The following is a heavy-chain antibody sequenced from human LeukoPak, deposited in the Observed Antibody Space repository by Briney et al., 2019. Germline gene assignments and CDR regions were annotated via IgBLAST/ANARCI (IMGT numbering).Heavy chain of an antibody. J-gene: IGHJ6*02. CDR3: TRLDDSSGYNYYGMDV. Sequence: GGSLRLSCAASGFTFSSYWMSWVRQAPGKGLEWVANIKQDGSEKYYVDSVKGRFTISRDNAKNSLYLQMDSLKTEDTAIYYCTRLDDSSGYNYYGMDVWGQGTTVTVS. D-gene: IGHD3-22*01. V-gene: IGHV3-7*03. CDR1: GFTFSSYW. CDR2: IKQDGSEK.